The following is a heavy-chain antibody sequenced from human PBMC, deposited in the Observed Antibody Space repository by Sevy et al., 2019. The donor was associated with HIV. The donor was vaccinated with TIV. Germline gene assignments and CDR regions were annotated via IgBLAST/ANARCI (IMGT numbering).Heavy chain of an antibody. CDR3: AKRSGIVGATKGAFDI. D-gene: IGHD1-26*01. CDR2: ISGSGGST. V-gene: IGHV3-23*01. J-gene: IGHJ3*02. CDR1: GFTFSSYA. Sequence: GGALRLSCAASGFTFSSYAMSWVRQAPGKGLEWVSAISGSGGSTYYADSVKGRFTISRDNSKNTLYLQMNSLRAEDTGVYYCAKRSGIVGATKGAFDIWGQGTMVTVS.